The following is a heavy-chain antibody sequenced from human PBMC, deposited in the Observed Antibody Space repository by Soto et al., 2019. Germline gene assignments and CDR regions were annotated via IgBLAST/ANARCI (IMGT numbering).Heavy chain of an antibody. CDR3: ARRGHGSGSNPYYYYYYGMDV. J-gene: IGHJ6*02. CDR2: IYYSGST. Sequence: SETLSLTCTVSGGSISSSSYYWGWIRQPPGKGLEWIGSIYYSGSTYYNPSLKSRVTISVDTSKNQFSLKLSSVTAADTAVYYCARRGHGSGSNPYYYYYYGMDVWGQGTTVTVSS. CDR1: GGSISSSSYY. V-gene: IGHV4-39*01. D-gene: IGHD3-10*01.